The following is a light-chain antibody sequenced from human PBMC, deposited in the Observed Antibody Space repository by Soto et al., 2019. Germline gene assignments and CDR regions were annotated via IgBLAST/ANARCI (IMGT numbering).Light chain of an antibody. V-gene: IGLV1-40*01. CDR1: SSNIGAGYD. Sequence: QSVLTQPPSVSGAPGQRVTISFTGSSSNIGAGYDVHWYQQLPVTAPKLLIYGNSNRPSGVPDRFSGSKSGTSASLAITGLQAEDEAYYYCQSYDSSRSVVFGGGTKLTVL. CDR3: QSYDSSRSVV. CDR2: GNS. J-gene: IGLJ2*01.